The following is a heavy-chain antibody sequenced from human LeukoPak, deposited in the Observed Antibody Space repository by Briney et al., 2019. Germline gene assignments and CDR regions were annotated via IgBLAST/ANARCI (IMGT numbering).Heavy chain of an antibody. CDR3: ARNKITWFPDAFDI. D-gene: IGHD3-22*01. CDR1: GGSFSGYY. Sequence: SETLSLTCAVYGGSFSGYYWSWIRQPPGKGLEWIGEINHSGSTNYNPSLKSRVTISVDTSKNQFSLKLSSVTAADTAVYYCARNKITWFPDAFDIWGQGTMVTVSS. V-gene: IGHV4-34*01. J-gene: IGHJ3*02. CDR2: INHSGST.